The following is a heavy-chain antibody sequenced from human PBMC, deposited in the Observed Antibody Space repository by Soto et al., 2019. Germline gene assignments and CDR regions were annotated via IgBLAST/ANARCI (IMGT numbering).Heavy chain of an antibody. Sequence: GGSLRLSCAASGLTFSSFGMHWVRQAPGKGPEWVALLSYDGSKEYYADSVKGRFSVSRDNSKNTLYLQMNSLRVEDTAVYFCAKRLLRGTTLSVLDYWGRGTLVTVSS. D-gene: IGHD4-17*01. CDR2: LSYDGSKE. V-gene: IGHV3-30*18. J-gene: IGHJ4*02. CDR3: AKRLLRGTTLSVLDY. CDR1: GLTFSSFG.